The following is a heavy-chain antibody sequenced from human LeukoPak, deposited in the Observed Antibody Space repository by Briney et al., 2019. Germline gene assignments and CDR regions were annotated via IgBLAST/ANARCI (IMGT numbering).Heavy chain of an antibody. CDR1: AAPITSYY. J-gene: IGHJ3*02. D-gene: IGHD1-26*01. Sequence: PSETLSLTCTVSAAPITSYYRRWIRQPPGKGLEWIGYIYYSGSTNYNPSLKSRVAISVDTSKNQVSLRLSFVTDADTAVYYCARGGSIVGATPHDAFDIWGQGTVVTVS. CDR3: ARGGSIVGATPHDAFDI. CDR2: IYYSGST. V-gene: IGHV4-59*01.